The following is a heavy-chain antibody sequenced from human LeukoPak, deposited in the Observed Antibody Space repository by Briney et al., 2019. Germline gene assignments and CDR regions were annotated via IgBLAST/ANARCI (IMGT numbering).Heavy chain of an antibody. CDR2: IIPIFGTA. CDR1: GGTFSSYA. D-gene: IGHD3-22*01. CDR3: ARDVNEEYYYDSSGYYGYFDY. V-gene: IGHV1-69*13. Sequence: SVKVSCKASGGTFSSYAISWVRQAPGQGLEWMGGIIPIFGTANYAQKFQGRVTITADESTSTAYMELSSLRSVDTAVYYCARDVNEEYYYDSSGYYGYFDYWSQGTLVTVSS. J-gene: IGHJ4*02.